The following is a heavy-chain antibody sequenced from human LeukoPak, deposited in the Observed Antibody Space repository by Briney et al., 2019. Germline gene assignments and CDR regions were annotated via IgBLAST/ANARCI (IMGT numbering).Heavy chain of an antibody. J-gene: IGHJ4*02. CDR3: ASEILTGDHYFDY. Sequence: SQTLSLTCTVSGGSISSGDYYWSWIRQPPGKGLEWIGYIYYSGSTYYNPSLKSRVTISVDTSKNQFSLKLSSVTAADTAVYYCASEILTGDHYFDYWGQGTLVTVSS. V-gene: IGHV4-31*03. CDR1: GGSISSGDYY. CDR2: IYYSGST. D-gene: IGHD7-27*01.